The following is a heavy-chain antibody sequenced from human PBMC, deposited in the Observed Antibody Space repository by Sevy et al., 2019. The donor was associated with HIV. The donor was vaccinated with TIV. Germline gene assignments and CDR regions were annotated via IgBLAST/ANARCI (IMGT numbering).Heavy chain of an antibody. CDR1: GFTFDDYA. J-gene: IGHJ6*02. CDR3: AKDGPITMVRGVTPHYGMDV. V-gene: IGHV3-9*01. CDR2: VSWNSGSI. Sequence: GGSLRLSCAASGFTFDDYAMHWVRQAPGKGLEWVSGVSWNSGSIYYADSVKGRLTISRDNAKNSLYLQMNSLGAEETALYYCAKDGPITMVRGVTPHYGMDVWGQGTTVTVSS. D-gene: IGHD3-10*01.